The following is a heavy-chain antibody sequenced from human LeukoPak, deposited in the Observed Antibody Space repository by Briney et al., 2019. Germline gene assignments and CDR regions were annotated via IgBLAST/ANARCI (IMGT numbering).Heavy chain of an antibody. Sequence: ASVKVSCKASGYTFTGYYMHWVRQAPGQGLEWMGWINPNSGGTNYAQKFQGWVTMTRDTSISTAYMELSRLTSDDTAVYYCARDHTDFWSGSPLDAFDIWGQGTMVTVSS. CDR1: GYTFTGYY. J-gene: IGHJ3*02. D-gene: IGHD3-3*01. V-gene: IGHV1-2*04. CDR3: ARDHTDFWSGSPLDAFDI. CDR2: INPNSGGT.